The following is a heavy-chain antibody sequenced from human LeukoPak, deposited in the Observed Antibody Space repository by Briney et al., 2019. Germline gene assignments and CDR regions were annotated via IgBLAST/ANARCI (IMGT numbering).Heavy chain of an antibody. D-gene: IGHD3-10*01. CDR3: ARARGPKLNMDV. Sequence: SETLSLTCAVYGGSFSGYYWSWIRQPPGRGLEWIGEINHSGSTNYNPSLKSRVTISVDTSKNQFSLKPSSVTAADTAVYYCARARGPKLNMDVWGKGTTVTVSS. J-gene: IGHJ6*03. CDR1: GGSFSGYY. V-gene: IGHV4-34*01. CDR2: INHSGST.